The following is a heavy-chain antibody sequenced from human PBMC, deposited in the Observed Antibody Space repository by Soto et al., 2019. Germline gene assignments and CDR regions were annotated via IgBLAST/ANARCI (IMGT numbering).Heavy chain of an antibody. Sequence: EVQLLESGGGLVQPGGSLRLSCAASGFTFSSYAMSWVRQAPGKGLEWVSAISGSGGSTYYADSVKGRFTISRDNSKKTLYLQMNSRRAEDTAVYYCAKGYGGSELQGDALDIWAQGTMVTVSS. CDR1: GFTFSSYA. CDR3: AKGYGGSELQGDALDI. J-gene: IGHJ3*02. D-gene: IGHD1-26*01. V-gene: IGHV3-23*01. CDR2: ISGSGGST.